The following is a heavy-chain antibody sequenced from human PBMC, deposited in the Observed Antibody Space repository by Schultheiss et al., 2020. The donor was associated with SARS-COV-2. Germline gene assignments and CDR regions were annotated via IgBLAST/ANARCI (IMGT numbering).Heavy chain of an antibody. J-gene: IGHJ6*03. Sequence: SETLSLTCTVSGGSISSYYWSWIRQHPGKGLEWIGEINHSGSTNYNPSLKSRVTISVDTSKNQFSLNLRSVTAADTAVYYCARKNIADLPYYHYYMDVWGKGTTVTVSS. D-gene: IGHD6-13*01. CDR2: INHSGST. CDR1: GGSISSYY. V-gene: IGHV4-34*01. CDR3: ARKNIADLPYYHYYMDV.